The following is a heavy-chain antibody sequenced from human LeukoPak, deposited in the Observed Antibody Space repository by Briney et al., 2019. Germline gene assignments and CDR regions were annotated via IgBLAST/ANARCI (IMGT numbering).Heavy chain of an antibody. Sequence: SETLSLTCAVSVASISNYYWSWIRQAPGKGLEWIGYISTSGSTNYNPSLKSRVSISFDTSNNRFSLNLNFVTAADTAVYFCASPRTSYRYTFDYWGPGALVTVSS. V-gene: IGHV4-4*09. CDR1: VASISNYY. D-gene: IGHD5-18*01. J-gene: IGHJ4*02. CDR3: ASPRTSYRYTFDY. CDR2: ISTSGST.